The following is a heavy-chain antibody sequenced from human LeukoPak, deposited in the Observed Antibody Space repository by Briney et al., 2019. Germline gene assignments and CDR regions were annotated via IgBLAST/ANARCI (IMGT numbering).Heavy chain of an antibody. D-gene: IGHD3-22*01. CDR2: INPNSGGT. Sequence: ASVKVSCKASGYTFTGYYMHWVRQAPGQGLEWMGWINPNSGGTNYAQKFQGRVTMTRDTSISTAYMELSSLRAEDTAVYYCARANYYDSSGYYPYWGQGTLVTVSS. V-gene: IGHV1-2*02. CDR3: ARANYYDSSGYYPY. CDR1: GYTFTGYY. J-gene: IGHJ4*02.